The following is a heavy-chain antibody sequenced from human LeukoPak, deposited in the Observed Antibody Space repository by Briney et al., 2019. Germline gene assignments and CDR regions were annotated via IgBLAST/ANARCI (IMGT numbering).Heavy chain of an antibody. CDR3: ARGCCSGPSCHSDTFDP. J-gene: IGHJ3*01. D-gene: IGHD2-2*01. CDR1: GFTFTSHW. V-gene: IGHV3-7*03. Sequence: GGSLRLSCAASGFTFTSHWMAWVRQAPGKGLEWVANIKQDGSEKYYVDSVKGRFTISRDNAKNSMFLQMSSLRADDTAVYYCARGCCSGPSCHSDTFDPWGQGTMVTVSS. CDR2: IKQDGSEK.